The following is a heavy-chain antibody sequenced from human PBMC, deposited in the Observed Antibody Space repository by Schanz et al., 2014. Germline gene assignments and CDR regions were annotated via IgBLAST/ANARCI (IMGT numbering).Heavy chain of an antibody. CDR2: VSSYDTTV. D-gene: IGHD3-3*01. J-gene: IGHJ6*02. CDR3: ARYGFRKFGVVYGLAV. V-gene: IGHV3-11*01. CDR1: RLNFNNAW. Sequence: VQLEESGGGLVKPGGSLTLSCAASRLNFNNAWMHWVRQAPGKGLEWISYVSSYDTTVSYADSVKGRFTISRDNAKNSVYLQMNSLRVEDTAVYYCARYGFRKFGVVYGLAVWGQGTTVTVS.